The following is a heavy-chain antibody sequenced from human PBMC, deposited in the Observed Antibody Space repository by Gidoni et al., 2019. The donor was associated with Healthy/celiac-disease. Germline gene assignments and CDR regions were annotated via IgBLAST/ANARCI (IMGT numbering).Heavy chain of an antibody. J-gene: IGHJ4*02. CDR3: ANTLSEVVTYDY. D-gene: IGHD3-22*01. V-gene: IGHV3-23*01. CDR1: GFPFSSYA. Sequence: EVPLLESGGGLVQPGGSLRLSCAASGFPFSSYAMSWVRQAPGKGLEWVSAISGSGGSTYYADSVKGRFTISRDNSKNTLYLQMNSLRAEDTAVYYCANTLSEVVTYDYWGQGTLVTVSS. CDR2: ISGSGGST.